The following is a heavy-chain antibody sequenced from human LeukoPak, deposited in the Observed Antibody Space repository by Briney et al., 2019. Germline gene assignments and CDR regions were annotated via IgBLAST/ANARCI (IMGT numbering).Heavy chain of an antibody. CDR1: GFTFSSYW. CDR3: ARDGYCSSTSCGFQH. Sequence: GGSLRLSCAASGFTFSSYWMSWVRQAPGKGLEWVANIKQDGSEKYYVDSVKGRFTISRDNAKNSLYLQMNSLRAEDTAVYYCARDGYCSSTSCGFQHWGQGTLVTVSS. D-gene: IGHD2-2*03. CDR2: IKQDGSEK. V-gene: IGHV3-7*01. J-gene: IGHJ1*01.